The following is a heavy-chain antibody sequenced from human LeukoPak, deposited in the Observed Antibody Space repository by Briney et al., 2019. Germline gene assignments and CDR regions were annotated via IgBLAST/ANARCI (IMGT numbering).Heavy chain of an antibody. CDR3: ANGLNVPDY. V-gene: IGHV3-23*01. CDR2: ISDSGGST. Sequence: GSLRLSCATSGFTFNSYAMSWVRQAPGKGLEWVSSISDSGGSTYYADSVQGRFTISRDNSKNTVFLQMNSLRAEDTAIYYCANGLNVPDYWGQGTLVTVSS. D-gene: IGHD3/OR15-3a*01. CDR1: GFTFNSYA. J-gene: IGHJ4*02.